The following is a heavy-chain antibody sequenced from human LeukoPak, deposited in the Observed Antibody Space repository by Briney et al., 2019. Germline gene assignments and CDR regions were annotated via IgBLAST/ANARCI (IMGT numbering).Heavy chain of an antibody. D-gene: IGHD4-17*01. CDR2: IYGGGTS. CDR1: GGSISVYY. Sequence: SETLSLTCTVSGGSISVYYWNWVRQPPGKGLEWLGYIYGGGTSSYNPSLKSRVTISVDRSKDHFSLELTSVTAADTAIYFCARGHTVRGLDVWGRGTTITVSS. CDR3: ARGHTVRGLDV. V-gene: IGHV4-59*01. J-gene: IGHJ6*02.